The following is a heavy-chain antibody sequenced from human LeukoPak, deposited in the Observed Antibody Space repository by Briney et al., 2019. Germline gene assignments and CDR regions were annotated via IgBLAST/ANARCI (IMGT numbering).Heavy chain of an antibody. CDR3: AKDRDCSSTSCYGGNY. Sequence: PGGSLRLSCAASGFTFSSYAMSWVRQAPGKGLERVSAISGSGGSTYYADSVKGRFTISRDNSKNTLYLQMNSLRAEDTAVYYCAKDRDCSSTSCYGGNYWGQGTLVTVSS. CDR2: ISGSGGST. J-gene: IGHJ4*02. D-gene: IGHD2-2*01. V-gene: IGHV3-23*01. CDR1: GFTFSSYA.